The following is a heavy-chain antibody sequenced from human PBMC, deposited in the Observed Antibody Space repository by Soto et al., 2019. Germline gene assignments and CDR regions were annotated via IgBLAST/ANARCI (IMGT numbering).Heavy chain of an antibody. J-gene: IGHJ4*02. Sequence: ASVKVSCKASGYTFTSKAMHWVRQAPGQGLEWMGWINAGNGDTKYSQKFQGRVTIARDTSASTAYMELSSLRYEDTAVYYCATEAGRTGGYFDYWGQGSLVTVSS. D-gene: IGHD7-27*01. CDR2: INAGNGDT. V-gene: IGHV1-3*01. CDR3: ATEAGRTGGYFDY. CDR1: GYTFTSKA.